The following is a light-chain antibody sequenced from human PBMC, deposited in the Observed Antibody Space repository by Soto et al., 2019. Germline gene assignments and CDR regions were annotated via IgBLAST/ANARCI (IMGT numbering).Light chain of an antibody. V-gene: IGKV3-15*01. CDR2: AAS. CDR3: HQYKNWPPLT. J-gene: IGKJ4*01. CDR1: NSVGSA. Sequence: EIVMTQSPATLSVSPGETANLSCRASNSVGSAVAWYQHKPGKAPRLLIVAASIRATGVPGRFSGGGSGTEFTLSISSLQSEDFAVYYCHQYKNWPPLTFGGGTTGEIK.